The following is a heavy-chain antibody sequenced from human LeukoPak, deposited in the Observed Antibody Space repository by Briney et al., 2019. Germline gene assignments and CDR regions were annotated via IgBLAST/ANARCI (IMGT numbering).Heavy chain of an antibody. CDR3: ARESGSSGYYYFDY. Sequence: PGRSLRLSCVGSGFTLSSHGMHWVRQAPGKGLEWVAVISHDGTKTRYGDSLKGRFTISRDNAKNSLYLQMNSLRAEDTAVYYCARESGSSGYYYFDYWGQGTLVTVSS. D-gene: IGHD3-22*01. V-gene: IGHV3-30*03. CDR2: ISHDGTKT. J-gene: IGHJ4*02. CDR1: GFTLSSHG.